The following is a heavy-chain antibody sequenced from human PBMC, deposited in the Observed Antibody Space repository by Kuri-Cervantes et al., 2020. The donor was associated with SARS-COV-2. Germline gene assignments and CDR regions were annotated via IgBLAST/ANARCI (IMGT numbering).Heavy chain of an antibody. CDR3: AKAAEGVDTAMVPQEYYYYYYGMDV. J-gene: IGHJ6*02. D-gene: IGHD5-18*01. V-gene: IGHV3-30*18. CDR1: GFTFSSYG. Sequence: GESLKISCAASGFTFSSYGIHWVRQAPGKGLEWVTFISYDGSSRYYADSVKGRFTISRDNSKNTLWLQMNSLRLDDTAVYYCAKAAEGVDTAMVPQEYYYYYYGMDVWGQGTTVTVSS. CDR2: ISYDGSSR.